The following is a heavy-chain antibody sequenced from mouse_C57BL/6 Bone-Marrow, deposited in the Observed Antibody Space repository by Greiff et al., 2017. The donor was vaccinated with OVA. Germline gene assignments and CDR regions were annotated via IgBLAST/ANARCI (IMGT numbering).Heavy chain of an antibody. D-gene: IGHD2-3*01. CDR1: GYSITSGYY. CDR3: ASHDGYWTYWYFDV. V-gene: IGHV3-6*01. CDR2: ISYDGSN. Sequence: EVQLQESGPGLVKPSQSLSLTCSVTGYSITSGYYWSWIRQFPGNKLEWMGYISYDGSNNYNPSLKNRISITRDTSKNQFFLKLNSVTTEDTATDYCASHDGYWTYWYFDVWGTGTTVTVSS. J-gene: IGHJ1*03.